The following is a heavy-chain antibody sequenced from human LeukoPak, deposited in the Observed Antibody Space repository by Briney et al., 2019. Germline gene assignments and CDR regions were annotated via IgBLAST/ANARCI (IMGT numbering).Heavy chain of an antibody. V-gene: IGHV3-23*01. CDR3: AKDLGYSSGWYEGYYFDY. D-gene: IGHD6-19*01. CDR1: GFTFRSYA. J-gene: IGHJ4*02. Sequence: GGSLRLSCAASGFTFRSYAMSWVRQAPGKGLEWVSAISGSGGSTYYADSVKGRFTISRDNSKNTLYLQMNSLRAEDTAVYYCAKDLGYSSGWYEGYYFDYWGQGTLVTVSS. CDR2: ISGSGGST.